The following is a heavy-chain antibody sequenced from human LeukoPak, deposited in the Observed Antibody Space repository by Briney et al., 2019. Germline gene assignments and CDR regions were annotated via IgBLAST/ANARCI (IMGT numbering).Heavy chain of an antibody. CDR1: GFTFSSYG. J-gene: IGHJ4*02. CDR2: ISYDGSNK. D-gene: IGHD3-9*01. Sequence: PGRSLRLSCAASGFTFSSYGMHWVRQAPGKGLEWVAVISYDGSNKYYADSVKGRFTISRDNSKNTLYLQMNSLRAEDTAVYYCAKEGALRYFDWLAVCWGQGTLDTVSS. V-gene: IGHV3-30*18. CDR3: AKEGALRYFDWLAVC.